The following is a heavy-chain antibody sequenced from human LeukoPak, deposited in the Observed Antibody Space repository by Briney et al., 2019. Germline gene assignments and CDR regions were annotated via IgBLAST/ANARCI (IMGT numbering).Heavy chain of an antibody. V-gene: IGHV3-7*01. Sequence: GGSLRLSCAASGFTFSSYWMNWVRQAPGKGLEWVANIKKDGSAQYYANSVKGRYTISRDNAKSSLYLQMNSLRPEDTAVYYCLVFLGGGQGILVTVSS. CDR1: GFTFSSYW. J-gene: IGHJ4*02. D-gene: IGHD3-3*01. CDR3: LVFLG. CDR2: IKKDGSAQ.